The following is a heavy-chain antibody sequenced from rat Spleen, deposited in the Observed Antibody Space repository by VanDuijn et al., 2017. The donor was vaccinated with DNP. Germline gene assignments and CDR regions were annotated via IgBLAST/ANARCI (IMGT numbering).Heavy chain of an antibody. V-gene: IGHV5-25*01. CDR2: ISPSGSRT. J-gene: IGHJ1*01. CDR1: GFTFSNYY. Sequence: EVHLVESGGGLVQPGRSLKLSCAASGFTFSNYYMAWVRQAPKKGLEWVAAISPSGSRTYYPDSVKGRFTISRDDAKSGLYLQMNSLKSEDTATYYCARGSSSIYWYFDFWGPGTMVTVSS. D-gene: IGHD1-2*01. CDR3: ARGSSSIYWYFDF.